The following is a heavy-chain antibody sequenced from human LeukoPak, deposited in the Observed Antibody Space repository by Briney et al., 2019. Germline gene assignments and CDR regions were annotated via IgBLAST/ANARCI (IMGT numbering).Heavy chain of an antibody. V-gene: IGHV1-18*04. CDR3: ARGPSRGVILQ. J-gene: IGHJ4*02. D-gene: IGHD3-10*01. Sequence: ASVKVSCKASGYTFTGYYMHWVRQAPGQGLGWMGWISAYNGNTNYAQKLQGRVTMTTDTSTSTAYMELRSLRSDDTAVYYCARGPSRGVILQWGQGTLVTVSS. CDR2: ISAYNGNT. CDR1: GYTFTGYY.